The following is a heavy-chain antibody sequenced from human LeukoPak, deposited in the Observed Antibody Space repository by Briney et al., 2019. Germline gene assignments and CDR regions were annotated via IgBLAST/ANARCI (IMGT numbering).Heavy chain of an antibody. D-gene: IGHD1-26*01. Sequence: GASVKVSCKASGGTFSSYAINWVRQATGQGLEWMGWMNPNSGNTGYAQKFQGRVTMTRNTSISTAYMELSSLRSEDTAVYYCARGRRWELDFGYWGQGTLVTVSS. CDR2: MNPNSGNT. CDR3: ARGRRWELDFGY. J-gene: IGHJ4*02. V-gene: IGHV1-8*02. CDR1: GGTFSSYA.